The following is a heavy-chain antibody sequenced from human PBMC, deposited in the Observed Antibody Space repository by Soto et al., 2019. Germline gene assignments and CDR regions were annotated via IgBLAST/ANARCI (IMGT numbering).Heavy chain of an antibody. CDR2: ISWNSGSI. Sequence: PGGSLRLSCAASGFTFDDYAMHWVRQAPGKGLEWVSGISWNSGSIGYADSVKGRFTISRDNAKNSLYLQMNSLRAEDTALYYCAKDIGSGYCSGGSCYYGMDVWGQGTTVTVSS. CDR1: GFTFDDYA. V-gene: IGHV3-9*01. J-gene: IGHJ6*02. D-gene: IGHD2-15*01. CDR3: AKDIGSGYCSGGSCYYGMDV.